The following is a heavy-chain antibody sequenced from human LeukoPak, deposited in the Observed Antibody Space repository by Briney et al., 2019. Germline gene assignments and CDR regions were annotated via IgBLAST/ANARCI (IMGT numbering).Heavy chain of an antibody. CDR2: ISGSGGST. J-gene: IGHJ5*02. Sequence: GGSLRLSCAASGFTFSSYAMSWVRQAPGKGLEWVSAISGSGGSTYYADSVKGRFTISRDNSKNTLYLQMNSLRAEDTAVYYCAKGPTVTPTIGNWFDPWGQGTLVTVSS. CDR3: AKGPTVTPTIGNWFDP. V-gene: IGHV3-23*01. CDR1: GFTFSSYA. D-gene: IGHD4-11*01.